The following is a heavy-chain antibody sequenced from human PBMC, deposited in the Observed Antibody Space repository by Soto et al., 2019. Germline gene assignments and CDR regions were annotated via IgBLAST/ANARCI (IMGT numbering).Heavy chain of an antibody. V-gene: IGHV1-69*13. CDR1: GGTFSSYA. Sequence: SVKVSCKASGGTFSSYAISWVRQAPGQGLEWMGGIIPIFGTANYAQKFQGRVTITADESTSTAYMELSSLRSEDTAVYYCARGRLLYPARDVWGQGTTVTVSS. CDR2: IIPIFGTA. CDR3: ARGRLLYPARDV. J-gene: IGHJ6*02. D-gene: IGHD2-2*02.